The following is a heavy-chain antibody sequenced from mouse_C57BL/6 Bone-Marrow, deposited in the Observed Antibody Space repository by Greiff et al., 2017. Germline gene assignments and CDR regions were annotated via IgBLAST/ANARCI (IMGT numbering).Heavy chain of an antibody. Sequence: QVQLQQPGAELVRPGTSVKLSCKASGYTFTSYWMHWVKQRPGQGLEWIGVIDPSDSYTNYHQKFKGKATLTVDTSSSTAYMQLSSLTSEDSAVYYCARRYDGYLAWFAYWGQGTLVTVSA. CDR1: GYTFTSYW. J-gene: IGHJ3*01. CDR3: ARRYDGYLAWFAY. D-gene: IGHD2-3*01. V-gene: IGHV1-59*01. CDR2: IDPSDSYT.